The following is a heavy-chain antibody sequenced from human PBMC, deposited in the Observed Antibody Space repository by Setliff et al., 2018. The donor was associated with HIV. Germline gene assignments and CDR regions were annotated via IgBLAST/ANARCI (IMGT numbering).Heavy chain of an antibody. J-gene: IGHJ4*02. CDR3: ARGVRVSVVQRGSSFDY. CDR1: GGIFSTYS. CDR2: FNPIFTTP. V-gene: IGHV1-69*13. Sequence: GASVKVSCKSSGGIFSTYSINWVRQAPGQGLEWMGGFNPIFTTPDYAQKFQDRVTMTADESTRTAYMELRGLTSDDTAVYFCARGVRVSVVQRGSSFDYWGQGTLVTVSS. D-gene: IGHD2-21*01.